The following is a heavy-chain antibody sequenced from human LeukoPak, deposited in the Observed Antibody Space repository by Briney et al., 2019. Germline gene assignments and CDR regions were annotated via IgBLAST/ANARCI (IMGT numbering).Heavy chain of an antibody. Sequence: GGSLRLSCAASGFRFSNYAMSWVRQAPGKGLEWVSGIGGSGSSTYYADSVKGRFTISRDDSKNTLYLQMNSLRAEDTAVYYCAKLWFGELGAVYFDYWGQGTLVTVSS. CDR1: GFRFSNYA. CDR2: IGGSGSST. D-gene: IGHD3-10*01. J-gene: IGHJ4*02. CDR3: AKLWFGELGAVYFDY. V-gene: IGHV3-23*01.